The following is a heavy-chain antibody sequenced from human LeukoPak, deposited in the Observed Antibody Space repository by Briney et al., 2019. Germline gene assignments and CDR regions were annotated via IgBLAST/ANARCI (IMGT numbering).Heavy chain of an antibody. CDR1: GFTFTTYA. J-gene: IGHJ4*02. CDR3: ARDSYGDYFYDY. D-gene: IGHD4-17*01. Sequence: GGSLRLSCAASGFTFTTYAMNWVRQAPGQGLEWVSSISSTGSYISYADSVKGRFTISRDNAKNSLYLQMNSLRAEDTAVYYCARDSYGDYFYDYWGQGTLVTVSS. V-gene: IGHV3-21*01. CDR2: ISSTGSYI.